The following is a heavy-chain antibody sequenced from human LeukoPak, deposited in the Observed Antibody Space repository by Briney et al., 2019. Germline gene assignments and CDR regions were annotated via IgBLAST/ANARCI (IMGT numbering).Heavy chain of an antibody. V-gene: IGHV4-34*01. J-gene: IGHJ5*02. CDR1: GGSFSGYY. CDR2: INHSGST. D-gene: IGHD2-15*01. CDR3: ARQIGYCSGGSCYLGWFDP. Sequence: SETLSLTCAVYGGSFSGYYWSWIRQPPGKGLEWIGEINHSGSTNYNPSLKSRVTISVDTSKNQFSLKLSSVTAADTAVYYCARQIGYCSGGSCYLGWFDPRGQGTLVTVSS.